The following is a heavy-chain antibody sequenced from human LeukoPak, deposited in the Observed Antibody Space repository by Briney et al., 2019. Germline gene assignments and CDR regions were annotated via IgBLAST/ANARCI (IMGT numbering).Heavy chain of an antibody. V-gene: IGHV4-39*01. CDR1: GGSISSSSYY. CDR3: ARRPSSSWLIDY. CDR2: IYYSGST. J-gene: IGHJ4*02. D-gene: IGHD6-13*01. Sequence: SETLSLTCTVSGGSISSSSYYWGWIRQPPGKGLEWIGSIYYSGSTYYNPSLKSRVTISVDTSKNQFSLKLSSVTAADTAVYYCARRPSSSWLIDYWGQGTLVTVSS.